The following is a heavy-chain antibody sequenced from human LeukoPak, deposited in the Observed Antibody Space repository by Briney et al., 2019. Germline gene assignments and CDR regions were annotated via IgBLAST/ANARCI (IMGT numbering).Heavy chain of an antibody. CDR3: ARGGSGYDDNWFDP. J-gene: IGHJ5*02. CDR2: ISAYNGNT. CDR1: GGTFSSYA. Sequence: ASVKVSCKASGGTFSSYAISWVRQAPGQGLEWMGWISAYNGNTNYAQKLQGRVTMTTDTSTSTAYMELRSLRSDDTAVYYCARGGSGYDDNWFDPWGQGTLVTVSS. V-gene: IGHV1-18*01. D-gene: IGHD5-12*01.